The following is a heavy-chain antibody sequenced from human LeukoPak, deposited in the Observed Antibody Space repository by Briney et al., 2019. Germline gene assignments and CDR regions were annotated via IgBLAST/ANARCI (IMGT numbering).Heavy chain of an antibody. CDR3: ARQDYSGHPQGAADY. D-gene: IGHD4-23*01. V-gene: IGHV1-2*02. CDR1: GYTFTGYY. J-gene: IGHJ4*02. Sequence: GASVKVSCKASGYTFTGYYMHWVRQAPGQGLEWMGWINPNSGGTNYAQKFQGRVTMTTDTSTSTAHMELRSLRSDDTAVYYCARQDYSGHPQGAADYWGQGTLVTVSS. CDR2: INPNSGGT.